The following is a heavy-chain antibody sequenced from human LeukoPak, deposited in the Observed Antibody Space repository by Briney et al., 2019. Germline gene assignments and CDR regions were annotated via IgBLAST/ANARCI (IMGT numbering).Heavy chain of an antibody. J-gene: IGHJ4*02. V-gene: IGHV4-59*01. CDR2: IYHNGNT. Sequence: SSETLSLTCTVSGGSISSYYWSWIRQPPGKGLEWIGYIYHNGNTNYNPSLKRRVTMSVDTSRNQFSPKLTSVTAADTAVYYCASLDYWGQGTLVTVSS. CDR3: ASLDY. CDR1: GGSISSYY.